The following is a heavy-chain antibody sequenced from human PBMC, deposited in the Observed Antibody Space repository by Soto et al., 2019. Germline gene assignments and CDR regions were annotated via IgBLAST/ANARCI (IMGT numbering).Heavy chain of an antibody. CDR3: ERGLTYGGYGDFFDK. CDR2: VGTVGDT. Sequence: WGSLRLSCAASGFTFSGYDMHWVRQATGKGLEWVSYVGTVGDTQYSASVKGRFTISRENAKNSLYLQMNSLRAGDTAVYYCERGLTYGGYGDFFDKWGQGALVTVSS. CDR1: GFTFSGYD. V-gene: IGHV3-13*01. D-gene: IGHD5-12*01. J-gene: IGHJ4*02.